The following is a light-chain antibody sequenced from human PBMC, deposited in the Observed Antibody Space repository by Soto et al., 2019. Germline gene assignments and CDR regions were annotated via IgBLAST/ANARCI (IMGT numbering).Light chain of an antibody. V-gene: IGLV2-14*01. Sequence: QSVLTQPASVSGSPGQSITISCTGTSSDVGGYNYVSWYQQHPGKAPKLMIYDVNNRPSGVSNRFSGSKSGNTASLTISGLQAHDEGDYYCSSYTSSITLVFGGGTKVTVL. CDR2: DVN. CDR1: SSDVGGYNY. J-gene: IGLJ2*01. CDR3: SSYTSSITLV.